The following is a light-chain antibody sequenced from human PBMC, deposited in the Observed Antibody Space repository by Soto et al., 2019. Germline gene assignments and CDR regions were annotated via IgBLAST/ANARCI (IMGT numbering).Light chain of an antibody. Sequence: IVMAQSPATLSVSAGERATLSFRASQSVSSNVAWYQQKPGQAPRLLIYGASTRPTGIPARFSGRGSGTESTLTITSLQPDDFATYYCQQYGRSPITFGQGTRLEIK. V-gene: IGKV3-15*01. CDR1: QSVSSN. CDR3: QQYGRSPIT. CDR2: GAS. J-gene: IGKJ5*01.